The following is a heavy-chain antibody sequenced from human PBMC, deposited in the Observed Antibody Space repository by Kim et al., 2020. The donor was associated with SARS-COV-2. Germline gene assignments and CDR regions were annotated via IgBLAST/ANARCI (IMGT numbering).Heavy chain of an antibody. CDR2: ISYDGSNK. D-gene: IGHD3-10*01. CDR3: ARDMVRGRTVAYYYYYYGMDV. V-gene: IGHV3-30-3*01. Sequence: GGSLRLSCAASGFTFSSYAMHWVRQAPGKGLEWVAVISYDGSNKYYADSVKGRFTISRDNSKNTLYLQMNSLRAEDTAVYYCARDMVRGRTVAYYYYYYGMDVWGQGTTVTVSS. CDR1: GFTFSSYA. J-gene: IGHJ6*02.